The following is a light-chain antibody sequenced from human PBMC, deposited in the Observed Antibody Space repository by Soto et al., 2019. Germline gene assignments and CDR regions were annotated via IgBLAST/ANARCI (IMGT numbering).Light chain of an antibody. CDR1: QRVSSY. CDR3: QQRSNGPPEST. Sequence: EIVLTQSPATLSLSPGERATLSCRASQRVSSYLAWYQQKPGQAPRLLIYDASNRATGIPARLSGSGSGTDYTHTISSIDLEDFSVYYWQQRSNGPPESTFSQGTRQEIK. J-gene: IGKJ5*01. V-gene: IGKV3-11*01. CDR2: DAS.